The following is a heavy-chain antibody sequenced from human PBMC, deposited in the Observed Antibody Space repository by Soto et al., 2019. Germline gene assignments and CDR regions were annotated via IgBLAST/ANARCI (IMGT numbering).Heavy chain of an antibody. CDR3: ARDTDLQPTDWGF. CDR1: GDPMATGGHY. CDR2: VYYSGAT. D-gene: IGHD7-27*01. Sequence: RSETLSLTSTVSGDPMATGGHYYNWIRQVPGKGLEWIGYVYYSGATHYTPSLRARATISRDTSKNQFSLRLISVTAADTALYYGARDTDLQPTDWGFCGQGIPGVVSS. J-gene: IGHJ1*01. V-gene: IGHV4-31*03.